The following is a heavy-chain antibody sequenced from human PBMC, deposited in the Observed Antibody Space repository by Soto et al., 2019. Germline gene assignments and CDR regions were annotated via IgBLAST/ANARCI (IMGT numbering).Heavy chain of an antibody. J-gene: IGHJ3*01. CDR2: ITGTGGST. V-gene: IGHV3-23*01. Sequence: PVGSLRLSGAASGFTFGSHAMSWVRQAPGKGLEWLATITGTGGSTYYADSVKGRFTISRDNSKNTLYLQMNSLRAEDTAVYCCARGQYQLLLLAFDFWGQGTMVTVSS. CDR3: ARGQYQLLLLAFDF. CDR1: GFTFGSHA. D-gene: IGHD2-2*01.